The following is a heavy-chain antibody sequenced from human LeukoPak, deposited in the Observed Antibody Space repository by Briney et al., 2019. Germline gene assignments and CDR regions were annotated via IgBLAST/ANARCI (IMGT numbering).Heavy chain of an antibody. J-gene: IGHJ4*02. D-gene: IGHD7-27*01. CDR1: GFTFSNYW. CDR3: GRFTRSGDSVY. V-gene: IGHV3-7*04. CDR2: IKQDGSEK. Sequence: GGSLRLSCAASGFTFSNYWMSWVRQAPGKGLEWVANIKQDGSEKQYVDSVKGRFAISRDNAENSLYLQMSSLKAGDTAVYYCGRFTRSGDSVYWGQGTLVTVSS.